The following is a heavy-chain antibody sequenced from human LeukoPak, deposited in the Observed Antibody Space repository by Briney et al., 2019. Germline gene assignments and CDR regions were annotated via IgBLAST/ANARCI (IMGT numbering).Heavy chain of an antibody. J-gene: IGHJ6*03. V-gene: IGHV4-39*01. CDR2: IYYSGNT. Sequence: SETLSLTCTVSGGSISSSSYYWGWIRQSPGKGLEWIGYIYYSGNTYYNPPLKSRITISVDTSKNQFSLRLSSVTAADTAMYYCARHSYTKYRGVNWYYMDVWGKGTTVTVSS. D-gene: IGHD4-23*01. CDR3: ARHSYTKYRGVNWYYMDV. CDR1: GGSISSSSYY.